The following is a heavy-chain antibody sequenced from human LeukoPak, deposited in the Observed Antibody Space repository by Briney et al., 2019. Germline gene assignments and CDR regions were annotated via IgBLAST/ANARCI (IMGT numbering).Heavy chain of an antibody. CDR1: GGPISSSSYC. V-gene: IGHV4-61*02. Sequence: SETLSLTCTVSGGPISSSSYCWSWIRQPAAKGLEWIGRISSTGSTNYNPSLKSRVIMSVDESKNQVFLKLTSVTAADTAVYFCAREDDDYDSSGFYREGYFDYWGQGTLVTVSS. D-gene: IGHD3-22*01. J-gene: IGHJ4*02. CDR3: AREDDDYDSSGFYREGYFDY. CDR2: ISSTGST.